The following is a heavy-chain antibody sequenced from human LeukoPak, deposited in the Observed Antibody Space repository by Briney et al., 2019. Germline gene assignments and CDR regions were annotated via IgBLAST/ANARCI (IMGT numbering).Heavy chain of an antibody. D-gene: IGHD3-22*01. CDR1: GFTFSRYG. CDR3: VNPGWYYDSSGYSYYYGMDV. J-gene: IGHJ6*02. CDR2: IVSNGDST. Sequence: QTGGSLRLPCSASGFTFSRYGMHWVRQAPGKGLEYVSAIVSNGDSTYYADSVKGRFTISRDNAKNTLYLQMSSLRPDDTAVYYCVNPGWYYDSSGYSYYYGMDVWGQGTTVTVSS. V-gene: IGHV3-64D*09.